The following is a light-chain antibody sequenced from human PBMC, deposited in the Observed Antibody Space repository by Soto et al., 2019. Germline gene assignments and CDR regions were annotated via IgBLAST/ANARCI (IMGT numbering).Light chain of an antibody. V-gene: IGLV2-14*03. CDR3: SSYTSSSTYV. Sequence: QSALTQPASVSGSPGQSITIPCTGTSSDVDGYNYVSWYQQHPGKAPKLMIYDVTNRPSGVSNRFSGSKSGNTASLTISGLQAEDEADYYCSSYTSSSTYVFGTGTKVTVL. J-gene: IGLJ1*01. CDR2: DVT. CDR1: SSDVDGYNY.